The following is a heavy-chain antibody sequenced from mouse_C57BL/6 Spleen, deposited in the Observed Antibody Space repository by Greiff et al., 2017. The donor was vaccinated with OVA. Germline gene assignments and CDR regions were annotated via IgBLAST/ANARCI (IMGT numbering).Heavy chain of an antibody. J-gene: IGHJ2*01. CDR3: ARWGTGPNYFDY. CDR1: GYTFTDYN. Sequence: VQLKQSGPELVKPGASVKIPCKASGYTFTDYNMDWVKQSHGKSLEWIGDINPNNGGTIYNQKFKGKATLTVDKSSSTAYMELRSLTSEDTAVYYCARWGTGPNYFDYWGQGTTLTVSS. CDR2: INPNNGGT. D-gene: IGHD4-1*01. V-gene: IGHV1-18*01.